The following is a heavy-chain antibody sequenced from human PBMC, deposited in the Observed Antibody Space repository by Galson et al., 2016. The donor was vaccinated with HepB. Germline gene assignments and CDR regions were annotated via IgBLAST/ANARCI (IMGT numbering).Heavy chain of an antibody. CDR2: IYHSGDT. CDR1: GGSVSRSNW. Sequence: SETLSLTCAVSGGSVSRSNWWTWVRQPPGKGLEWIGEIYHSGDTNYSPSLKSRLTISLDNSKNQISLRLTSVTAADTAVYYCAKNLRFLEWSYTYDGFDIWGHGTMVTVSA. V-gene: IGHV4-4*02. J-gene: IGHJ3*02. D-gene: IGHD3-3*01. CDR3: AKNLRFLEWSYTYDGFDI.